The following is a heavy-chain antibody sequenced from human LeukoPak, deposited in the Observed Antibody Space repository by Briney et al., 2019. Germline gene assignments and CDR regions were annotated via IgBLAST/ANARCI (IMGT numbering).Heavy chain of an antibody. D-gene: IGHD3-22*01. V-gene: IGHV4-59*10. CDR3: ARSGYDSSGTNFDY. J-gene: IGHJ4*02. Sequence: SETLSLTCAVYGGSFSGYYWSWIRQPAGKGLEWIGRIYTSGSTNYNPSLKSRVTMSVDTSKSQFSLKLSSVTAEDAAVYYCARSGYDSSGTNFDYWGQGTLVTVSS. CDR2: IYTSGST. CDR1: GGSFSGYY.